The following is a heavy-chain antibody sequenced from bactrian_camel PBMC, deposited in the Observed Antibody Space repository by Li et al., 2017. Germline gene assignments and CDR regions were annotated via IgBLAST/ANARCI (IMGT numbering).Heavy chain of an antibody. CDR3: GTRYPGSWYRTY. V-gene: IGHV3-2*01. CDR1: GFTFSTYY. J-gene: IGHJ4*01. D-gene: IGHD6*01. CDR2: IYSDGSNT. Sequence: QLVESGGGLAQPGGSLRLSCAASGFTFSTYYMSWVRQAPGKGLEWVSIIYSDGSNTRYADSVKGRFSISRNDLNDTTYLQMDNVKSEDTALYYCGTRYPGSWYRTYWGQGTQVTVS.